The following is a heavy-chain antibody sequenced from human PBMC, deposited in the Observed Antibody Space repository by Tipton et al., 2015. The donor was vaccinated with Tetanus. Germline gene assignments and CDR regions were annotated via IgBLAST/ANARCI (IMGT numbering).Heavy chain of an antibody. CDR1: GFTFDDYA. J-gene: IGHJ5*02. CDR3: AKDGGFGELSVVGRWFDP. CDR2: ISWNSGSI. D-gene: IGHD3-10*01. Sequence: SLRLSCAASGFTFDDYAMHWVRQAPGKGLEWVSGISWNSGSIGYADSVKGRFTISRDNAKNSLYLQMNSLRAEDTALYYCAKDGGFGELSVVGRWFDPWGQGTLVTVSS. V-gene: IGHV3-9*01.